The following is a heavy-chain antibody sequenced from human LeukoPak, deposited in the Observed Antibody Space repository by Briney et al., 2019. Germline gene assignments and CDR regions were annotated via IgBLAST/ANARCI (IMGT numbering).Heavy chain of an antibody. D-gene: IGHD4-11*01. V-gene: IGHV4-4*09. CDR3: ARLGRNSNYRNYYYYMDV. CDR2: IYTSGST. Sequence: PSETLSLTCTVSGGSISSYYWSWIRQPPGKGLEWIGYIYTSGSTNYNPSLKSRVTISVDTSKNQFSLKLSSVTAADTAVYYCARLGRNSNYRNYYYYMDVWGKGTTVTVSS. CDR1: GGSISSYY. J-gene: IGHJ6*03.